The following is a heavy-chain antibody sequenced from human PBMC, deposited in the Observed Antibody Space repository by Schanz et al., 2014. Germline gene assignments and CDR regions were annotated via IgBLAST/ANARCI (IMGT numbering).Heavy chain of an antibody. Sequence: QVQLQESGPGLVKPSGTLSLTCTISRGSIGSTNWWSWLRPSPGKGVECLSVIYKTGRTNYNPSQRGRVTVSGEKPPNQFSLRLTAVTAADTAVYYCARLEYTSGWQGFDYWGQGILVTVSP. V-gene: IGHV4-4*02. CDR3: ARLEYTSGWQGFDY. J-gene: IGHJ4*02. CDR1: RGSIGSTNW. D-gene: IGHD1-1*01. CDR2: IYKTGRT.